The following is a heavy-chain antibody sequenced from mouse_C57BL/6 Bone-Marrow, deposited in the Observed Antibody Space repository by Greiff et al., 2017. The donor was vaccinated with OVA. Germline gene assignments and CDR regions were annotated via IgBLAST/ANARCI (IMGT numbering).Heavy chain of an antibody. CDR2: ISYDGSN. CDR3: ARVYYAPLFDY. Sequence: EVKLMESGPGLVKPSQSLSLTCSVTGYSITSGYYWNWIRQFPGNKLEWMGYISYDGSNNYNPSLKNRISISRDTSKNQFFLKLNSVTTEDTATYYCARVYYAPLFDYWGQGTTLTVSS. D-gene: IGHD2-1*01. CDR1: GYSITSGYY. V-gene: IGHV3-6*01. J-gene: IGHJ2*01.